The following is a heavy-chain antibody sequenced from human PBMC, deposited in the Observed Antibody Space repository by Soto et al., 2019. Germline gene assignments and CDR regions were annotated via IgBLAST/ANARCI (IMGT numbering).Heavy chain of an antibody. Sequence: QVQLVQSGAEVKKPGASVKVSCKASGYTFTSYGISWVRQAPGQGLEWMGWISAYNGNTNYAQKLQGRVTMTTDTTQRTAYKELRGLRSDANAVYYCARALILNYYGSGILYYYGMDVWGQGTTVTVSS. D-gene: IGHD3-10*01. CDR2: ISAYNGNT. CDR1: GYTFTSYG. CDR3: ARALILNYYGSGILYYYGMDV. V-gene: IGHV1-18*01. J-gene: IGHJ6*02.